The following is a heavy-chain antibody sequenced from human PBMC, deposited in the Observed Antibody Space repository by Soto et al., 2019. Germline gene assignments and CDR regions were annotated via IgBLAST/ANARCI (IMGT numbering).Heavy chain of an antibody. CDR2: ISDSGGRT. Sequence: EVQLLESGGGLLQLGGSLRLSCAASGFTFSSYAMSWVRQAPGXXXXXVSAISDSGGRTYYADSVKGRFTISRDNSKNTLYLQMSXXXXXXXXXXXXXXXXXXXXXXXXVXYWGQGTLVTVSS. CDR3: XXXXXXXXXXXXVXY. V-gene: IGHV3-23*01. J-gene: IGHJ4*02. CDR1: GFTFSSYA.